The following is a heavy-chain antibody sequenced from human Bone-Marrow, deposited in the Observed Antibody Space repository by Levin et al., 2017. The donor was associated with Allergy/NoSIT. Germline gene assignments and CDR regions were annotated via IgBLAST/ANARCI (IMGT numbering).Heavy chain of an antibody. D-gene: IGHD5-12*01. V-gene: IGHV4-31*03. CDR1: GGSSSGGGYY. CDR3: ARFNGYDFDY. CDR2: IYYSGNT. J-gene: IGHJ4*02. Sequence: TLSLTCTVSGGSSSGGGYYWSWIRQHPGKGLEWIGYIYYSGNTYYNPSLKSRVIISVVTSKNQLSLKLTSVTVADTAVYYCARFNGYDFDYWGQGTLVTVSS.